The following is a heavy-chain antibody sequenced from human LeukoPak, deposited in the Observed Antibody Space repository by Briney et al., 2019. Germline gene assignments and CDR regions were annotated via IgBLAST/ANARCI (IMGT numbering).Heavy chain of an antibody. D-gene: IGHD3-16*02. V-gene: IGHV3-23*01. J-gene: IGHJ4*02. CDR2: VNGNGGST. CDR1: GFTFSTYA. CDR3: AKSLYGGCDY. Sequence: GGSLRLSCAASGFTFSTYAMSWVRQAPGKGLEWVSGVNGNGGSTSYADSVKGRFTIFRDNSKNTVYLQMNSLRVEDTAVYYCAKSLYGGCDYWGQGTVVTVSS.